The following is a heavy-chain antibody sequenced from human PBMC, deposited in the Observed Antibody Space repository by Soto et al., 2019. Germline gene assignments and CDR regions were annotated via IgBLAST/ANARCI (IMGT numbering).Heavy chain of an antibody. CDR3: ARQSYYYDSSGYPLDY. J-gene: IGHJ4*02. CDR2: IYYSGST. D-gene: IGHD3-22*01. CDR1: GGSISSYY. Sequence: KLSETLSLTCTVSGGSISSYYWGWIRQPPGKGLEWIGYIYYSGSTNYNPSLKSRVTISVDTSKNQFSLKLSSVTAADTAVYYCARQSYYYDSSGYPLDYWGQGTLVTVSS. V-gene: IGHV4-59*08.